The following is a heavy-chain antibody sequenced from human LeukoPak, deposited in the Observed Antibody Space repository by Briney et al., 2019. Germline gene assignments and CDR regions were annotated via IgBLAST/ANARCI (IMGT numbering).Heavy chain of an antibody. CDR3: ARHDRGSGSPYYFDY. D-gene: IGHD3-10*01. Sequence: GGSLRLSCAASGFTFSSYAMSWVRLAPGKGLEWVAAISGGGGSTYYADSVKGRFTISRDNSKNTLYLQMNSLSADDTAVFYCARHDRGSGSPYYFDYWGQGTLVTVSP. CDR2: ISGGGGST. CDR1: GFTFSSYA. J-gene: IGHJ4*02. V-gene: IGHV3-23*01.